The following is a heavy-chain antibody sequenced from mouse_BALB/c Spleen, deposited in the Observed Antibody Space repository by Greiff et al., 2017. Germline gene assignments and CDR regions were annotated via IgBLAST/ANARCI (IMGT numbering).Heavy chain of an antibody. V-gene: IGHV1-87*01. D-gene: IGHD2-14*01. Sequence: QVQLQQSGAELARPGASVKLSCKASGYTFTSYWMQWVKQRPGQGLEWIGAIYPGDGDTRYTQKFKGKATLTADKSSSTAYMQLSSLASEDSAVYYCARGYDLYAMDYWGQGTSVTVSS. CDR1: GYTFTSYW. CDR2: IYPGDGDT. CDR3: ARGYDLYAMDY. J-gene: IGHJ4*01.